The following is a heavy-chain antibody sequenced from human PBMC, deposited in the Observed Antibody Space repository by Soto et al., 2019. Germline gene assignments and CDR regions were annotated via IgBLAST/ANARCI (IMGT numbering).Heavy chain of an antibody. Sequence: QVQLVESGGGVIQHGRSLRLSCTASEFTVSNYGMHWVRQAPGKGLEWVAVILNDGSNRYHADSVKDRFTISRDNSKNTLYLQMNSLRAEDTAVYYCARDDEYSGNGMDVWGQGTTVTVS. J-gene: IGHJ6*02. V-gene: IGHV3-33*01. CDR1: EFTVSNYG. CDR3: ARDDEYSGNGMDV. CDR2: ILNDGSNR. D-gene: IGHD3-10*01.